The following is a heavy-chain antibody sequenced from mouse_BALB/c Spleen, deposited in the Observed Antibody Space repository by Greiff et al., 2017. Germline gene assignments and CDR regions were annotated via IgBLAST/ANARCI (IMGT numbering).Heavy chain of an antibody. CDR1: GYAFSSYW. CDR2: IYPGDGDT. Sequence: QVQLQQSGAELVRPGSSVKISCKASGYAFSSYWMNWVKQRPGQGLEWIGQIYPGDGDTNYNGKFKGKATLTADKSSSTAYMQLSSLTSEDSAVYFCARITTAGYFDVWGAGTTVTVSS. V-gene: IGHV1-80*01. D-gene: IGHD1-2*01. J-gene: IGHJ1*01. CDR3: ARITTAGYFDV.